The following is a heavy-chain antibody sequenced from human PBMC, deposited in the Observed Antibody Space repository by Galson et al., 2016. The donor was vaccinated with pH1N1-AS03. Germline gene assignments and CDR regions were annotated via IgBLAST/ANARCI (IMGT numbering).Heavy chain of an antibody. J-gene: IGHJ4*02. CDR3: ARGQFDNDSSGYYSY. Sequence: QGLEWMGGIIPVFGTPNYAQQFHGRVTIMADKSTTTAYMELSSLRSEDTAVYYCARGQFDNDSSGYYSYWGQGTLVTVSS. V-gene: IGHV1-69*06. D-gene: IGHD3-22*01. CDR2: IIPVFGTP.